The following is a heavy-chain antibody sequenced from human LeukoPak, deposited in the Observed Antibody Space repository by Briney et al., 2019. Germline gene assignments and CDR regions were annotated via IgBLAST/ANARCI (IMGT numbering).Heavy chain of an antibody. CDR2: INPNSGGT. D-gene: IGHD3-3*01. CDR3: ARKYYDFWSGYYEPYYYYYMDV. Sequence: ASVKVSCKASGYTFTGYYMHWVRQAPGQGLEWMGWINPNSGGTNYAQKFQGRVTMTRDTSIGTAYMELSRLRSDDTAVYYCARKYYDFWSGYYEPYYYYYMDVWGKGTTVTVSS. V-gene: IGHV1-2*02. CDR1: GYTFTGYY. J-gene: IGHJ6*03.